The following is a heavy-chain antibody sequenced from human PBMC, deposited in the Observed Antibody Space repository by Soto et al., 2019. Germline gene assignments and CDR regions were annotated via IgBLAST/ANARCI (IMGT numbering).Heavy chain of an antibody. V-gene: IGHV3-48*01. CDR1: GFTFSSYS. CDR3: ARETGSVTIFGVVRVYYYYMDV. CDR2: ISSSSSTI. D-gene: IGHD3-3*01. Sequence: GALRLSCAASGFTFSSYSMNWVRQAPGKGLEWVSYISSSSSTIYYADSVKGRFTISRDNAKNSLYLQMNSLRAEDTAVYYCARETGSVTIFGVVRVYYYYMDVWGKGTTVTVSS. J-gene: IGHJ6*03.